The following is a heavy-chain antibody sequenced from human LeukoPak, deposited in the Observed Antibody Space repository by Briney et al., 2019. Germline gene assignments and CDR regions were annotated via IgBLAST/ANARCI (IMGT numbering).Heavy chain of an antibody. CDR1: GDSVSSNSAA. CDR2: TYYRFKWYN. Sequence: SQTLSLTCAISGDSVSSNSAAWNWIRQSPSRGLEWLGRTYYRFKWYNAYAVSVKSRITINPDTSKKQFSLQLNSVTPEDTAVYYCASSTSIGWQYYYYVMDVWGQGTAVTVSS. D-gene: IGHD6-19*01. J-gene: IGHJ6*02. CDR3: ASSTSIGWQYYYYVMDV. V-gene: IGHV6-1*01.